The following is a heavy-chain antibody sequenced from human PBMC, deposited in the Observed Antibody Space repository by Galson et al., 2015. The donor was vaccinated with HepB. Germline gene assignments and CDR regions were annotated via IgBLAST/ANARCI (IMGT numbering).Heavy chain of an antibody. CDR2: IKQDGSEK. CDR1: GFTFSSYW. V-gene: IGHV3-7*03. Sequence: SLRLSCAASGFTFSSYWMSWVRQAPGKGLEWVANIKQDGSEKYYVDSVKGRFTISRDNAKNSLYLQMNSLRAEDTAVYYCARVPGVAYSSSWYYFDYWGQGTLVTVSS. J-gene: IGHJ4*02. D-gene: IGHD6-13*01. CDR3: ARVPGVAYSSSWYYFDY.